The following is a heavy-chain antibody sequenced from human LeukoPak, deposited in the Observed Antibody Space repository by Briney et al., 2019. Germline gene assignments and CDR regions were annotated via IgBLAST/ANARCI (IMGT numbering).Heavy chain of an antibody. CDR1: GFTFSSYA. V-gene: IGHV3-23*01. D-gene: IGHD6-13*01. Sequence: PGGSLRLSCAASGFTFSSYAMSWVRQAPGKGQEWVSAISGSGGSTYYADSVKGRFTISRDNSKNTLYLQMNSLRAEDTAVYYCVKDRGVIAAAGNWFDPWGQGTLVTVSS. J-gene: IGHJ5*02. CDR2: ISGSGGST. CDR3: VKDRGVIAAAGNWFDP.